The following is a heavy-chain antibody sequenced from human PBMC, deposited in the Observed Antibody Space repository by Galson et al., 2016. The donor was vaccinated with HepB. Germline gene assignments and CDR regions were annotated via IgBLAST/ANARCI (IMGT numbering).Heavy chain of an antibody. CDR2: IKYDGSEK. Sequence: LSCAASGFTFSSYWMTWVRQAPGKGLEWVANIKYDGSEKYYLDSVKGRFTISRDNAKNSLYLQMNSLRAEDTAVYYCARVRVGFHYWGQGTQVTVSS. J-gene: IGHJ4*02. CDR1: GFTFSSYW. D-gene: IGHD3-16*01. V-gene: IGHV3-7*03. CDR3: ARVRVGFHY.